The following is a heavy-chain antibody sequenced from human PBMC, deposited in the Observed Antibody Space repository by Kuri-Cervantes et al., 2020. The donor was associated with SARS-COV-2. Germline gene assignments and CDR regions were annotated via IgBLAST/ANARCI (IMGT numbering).Heavy chain of an antibody. CDR1: GASFTLSA. Sequence: SVKVSCKTSGASFTLSAFSWVRQAPGQGLEWMGGIIPMLHKAHYAQKFQDRVTITADESTSTLYIDLNNLKSDDTAVYYCARGFDSPLDYWGQETLVTVSS. J-gene: IGHJ4*02. CDR3: ARGFDSPLDY. V-gene: IGHV1-69*10. CDR2: IIPMLHKA. D-gene: IGHD3-9*01.